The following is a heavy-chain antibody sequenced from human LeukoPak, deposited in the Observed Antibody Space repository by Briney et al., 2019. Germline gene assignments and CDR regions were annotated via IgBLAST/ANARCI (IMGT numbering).Heavy chain of an antibody. V-gene: IGHV1-69*06. CDR1: GGTFSSYA. Sequence: SVKVSCKASGGTFSSYAISWVRQAPGQGLEWMGGIIPIFGTANYAQKFQGRVTITADKSTSTAYMELSSLRSEDTAVYYCAPDLGYCSGGSCYEPVYWGQGTLVTVSS. CDR2: IIPIFGTA. D-gene: IGHD2-15*01. J-gene: IGHJ4*02. CDR3: APDLGYCSGGSCYEPVY.